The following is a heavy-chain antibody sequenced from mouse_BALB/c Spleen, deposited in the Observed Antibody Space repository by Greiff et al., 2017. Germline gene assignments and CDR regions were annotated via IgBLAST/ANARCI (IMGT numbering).Heavy chain of an antibody. CDR3: ARGGVYYAMDY. CDR2: IDPETGGT. J-gene: IGHJ4*01. V-gene: IGHV1-15*01. Sequence: VQLQQSGAELVRPGASVTLSCKASGYTFTDYEMHWVKQTPVHGLEWIGAIDPETGGTAYNQKFKGKATLTADKSSSTAYMELRSLTSEDSAVYYCARGGVYYAMDYWGQGTSVTVSS. CDR1: GYTFTDYE.